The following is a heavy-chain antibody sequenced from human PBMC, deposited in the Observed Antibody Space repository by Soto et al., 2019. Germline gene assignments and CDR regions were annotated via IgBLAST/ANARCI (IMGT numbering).Heavy chain of an antibody. J-gene: IGHJ5*02. D-gene: IGHD2-15*01. CDR2: IIPILGTA. CDR3: ARNTDYCSGGSCYDWFDP. CDR1: GGTFSSYA. V-gene: IGHV1-69*01. Sequence: QVQLVQSGAEVKKPGSSVKVSCKASGGTFSSYAISWVRQAPGQGLEWMGGIIPILGTANYAQKFQGRVTITADESTSTAYMELSSLRSEDTAVYDCARNTDYCSGGSCYDWFDPWGQGTLVTVSS.